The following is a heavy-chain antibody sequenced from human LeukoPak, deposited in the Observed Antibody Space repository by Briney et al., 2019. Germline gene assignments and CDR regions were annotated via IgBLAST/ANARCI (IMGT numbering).Heavy chain of an antibody. V-gene: IGHV4-30-4*01. J-gene: IGHJ4*02. CDR3: ARVIRVRYYFDY. CDR1: GGSIRSTTYY. D-gene: IGHD3-10*02. Sequence: PSETLSLTCTVSGGSIRSTTYYWSWIRQPPGKGLEWIGYIYYSGSTYYNPSLKSRVTISVDTSKNQFSLKLSSVTAADTAVYYCARVIRVRYYFDYWGQGTLVTVSS. CDR2: IYYSGST.